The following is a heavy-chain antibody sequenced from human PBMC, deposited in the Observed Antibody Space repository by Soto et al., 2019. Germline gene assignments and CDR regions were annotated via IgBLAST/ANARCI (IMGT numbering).Heavy chain of an antibody. Sequence: QVQLVESGGGVVQPGRSLRLSCAASGFTFSIFGMHWVRQAPGKGLEWAAIIWYDGSNAYYADSVRGRFTISKDNSKNTAYLRMKSIRAEATAVYYCARHKGYSPVVSGISKEGYFDSWGQGTLVTVSP. CDR2: IWYDGSNA. CDR3: ARHKGYSPVVSGISKEGYFDS. CDR1: GFTFSIFG. V-gene: IGHV3-33*01. D-gene: IGHD6-19*01. J-gene: IGHJ4*02.